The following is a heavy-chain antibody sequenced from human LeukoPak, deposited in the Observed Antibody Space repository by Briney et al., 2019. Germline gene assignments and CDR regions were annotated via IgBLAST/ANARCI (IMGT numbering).Heavy chain of an antibody. CDR1: GFTFSSYW. Sequence: GGSLRLSCAASGFTFSSYWMHWVRQAPGKGLVWVSRINSDGSSTSYADSVKGRFTISRDNAKNTLYLQMNSLRAEDTAVYYCASFGYYDFWSGHLFDYWGQGTLVTVSS. D-gene: IGHD3-3*01. CDR3: ASFGYYDFWSGHLFDY. V-gene: IGHV3-74*01. CDR2: INSDGSST. J-gene: IGHJ4*02.